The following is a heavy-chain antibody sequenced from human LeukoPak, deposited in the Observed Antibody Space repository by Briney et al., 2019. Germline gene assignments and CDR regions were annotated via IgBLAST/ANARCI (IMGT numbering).Heavy chain of an antibody. CDR2: IYYSGST. CDR1: GYSISSSYY. D-gene: IGHD3-22*01. CDR3: ARGTITMIPGN. J-gene: IGHJ4*02. Sequence: SETLSLTCSVSGYSISSSYYWGWIRQPPGKGLEWIGSIYYSGSTYYNPSLKSRVTISVDTSKNQFSLKLSSVTAADTAVYYCARGTITMIPGNWGQGTLVTVSS. V-gene: IGHV4-38-2*02.